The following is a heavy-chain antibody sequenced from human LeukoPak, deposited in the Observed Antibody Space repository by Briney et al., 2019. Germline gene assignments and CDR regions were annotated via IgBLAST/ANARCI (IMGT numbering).Heavy chain of an antibody. Sequence: SETLSLTCAVYGGSFSGYYWSWIRHPPRKGLEWIGEINHSGSTNYNPSLKSRVTISVDTSKNQFSLKLSSVTAADTAVYYGARLYSSGWYLQDYWGQGTLVTVSS. CDR3: ARLYSSGWYLQDY. V-gene: IGHV4-34*01. CDR1: GGSFSGYY. D-gene: IGHD6-19*01. J-gene: IGHJ4*02. CDR2: INHSGST.